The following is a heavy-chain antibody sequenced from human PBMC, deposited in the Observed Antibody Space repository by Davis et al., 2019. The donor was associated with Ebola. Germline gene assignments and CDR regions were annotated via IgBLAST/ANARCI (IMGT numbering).Heavy chain of an antibody. CDR1: GFTFSSYG. Sequence: SLKISCAASGFTFSSYGMHWVRQAPGKGLEWVSGISWNSGSIGYADSVKGRFTISRDNAKNSLYLQMNSLRAEDTAVYYCARPNYYDSSGYYFDYWGQGTLVTVSS. CDR3: ARPNYYDSSGYYFDY. D-gene: IGHD3-22*01. V-gene: IGHV3-9*01. J-gene: IGHJ4*02. CDR2: ISWNSGSI.